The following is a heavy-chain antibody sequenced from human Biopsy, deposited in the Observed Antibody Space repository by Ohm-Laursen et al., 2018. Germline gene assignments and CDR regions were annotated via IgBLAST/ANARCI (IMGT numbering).Heavy chain of an antibody. V-gene: IGHV3-30*04. J-gene: IGHJ4*02. CDR2: RSDDGRNK. CDR1: GFSFCIYG. D-gene: IGHD7-27*01. Sequence: SLTLSLACSGFSFCIYGMHWVRQGPGKGLGWVAVRSDDGRNKYYIDSVRGRFTISRENSKNTLYLQMINLRAEDTAVFYCAKDLRNNNWGVENWGQGTLVTVSS. CDR3: AKDLRNNNWGVEN.